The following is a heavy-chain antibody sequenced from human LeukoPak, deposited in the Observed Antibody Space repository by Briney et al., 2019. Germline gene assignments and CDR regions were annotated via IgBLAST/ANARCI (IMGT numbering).Heavy chain of an antibody. CDR1: GFTFSSYA. D-gene: IGHD4-17*01. V-gene: IGHV3-21*01. CDR3: ASSFPDYGDYGGPDY. CDR2: ISSSSYI. J-gene: IGHJ4*02. Sequence: GGSLRLSCAASGFTFSSYAMHWVRQAPGKGLEWVSSISSSSYIYYADSVKGRFTISRDNAKNSLYLQMNSLRAEDTAVYYCASSFPDYGDYGGPDYWGQGTLVTVSS.